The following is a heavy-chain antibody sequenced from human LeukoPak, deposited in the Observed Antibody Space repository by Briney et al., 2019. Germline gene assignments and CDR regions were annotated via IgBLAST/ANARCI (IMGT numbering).Heavy chain of an antibody. D-gene: IGHD6-19*01. CDR1: GGTLSSYA. Sequence: GASVKVSCKASGGTLSSYAISWVRQAPGQGLEWMGGIIPIFGTANYAQKFQGRVTITADESTSTAYMELSSLRSEDTAVYYCARGNPYYQYSSGWYGVDYWGQGTLVTVSS. CDR2: IIPIFGTA. J-gene: IGHJ4*02. CDR3: ARGNPYYQYSSGWYGVDY. V-gene: IGHV1-69*13.